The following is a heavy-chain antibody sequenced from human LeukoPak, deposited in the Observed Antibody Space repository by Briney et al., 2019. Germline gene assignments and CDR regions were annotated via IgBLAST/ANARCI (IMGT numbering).Heavy chain of an antibody. D-gene: IGHD4-17*01. CDR1: GFTFRSYA. CDR2: ISSSAGNT. CDR3: AKAQLRVTTGIDN. J-gene: IGHJ4*02. Sequence: PGGSLRLSCAASGFTFRSYAISWVRQAPGKGLEWVSGISSSAGNTNYADSVKGRFTISRDNSKNTLYLQMNSLRVEDTAVYYCAKAQLRVTTGIDNWGQGTLVTVSS. V-gene: IGHV3-23*01.